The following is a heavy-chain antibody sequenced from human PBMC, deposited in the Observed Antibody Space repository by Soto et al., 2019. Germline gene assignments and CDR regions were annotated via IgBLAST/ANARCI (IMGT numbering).Heavy chain of an antibody. CDR3: AKNCGGFPDAFDI. CDR2: ISGSGGST. D-gene: IGHD2-21*01. V-gene: IGHV3-23*01. CDR1: GFTFSSYA. J-gene: IGHJ3*02. Sequence: EVQLLESGGGLVQPGGSLRLSCAASGFTFSSYAMSWVRQAPGKGLEWVSAISGSGGSTYYADSVKGRFTISRDNSKNTLYLQMNSLRAEDMAVYYCAKNCGGFPDAFDIWGQGTMVTVSS.